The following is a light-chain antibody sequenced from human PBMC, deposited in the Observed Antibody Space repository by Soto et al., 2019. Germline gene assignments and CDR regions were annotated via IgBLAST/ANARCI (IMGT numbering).Light chain of an antibody. J-gene: IGKJ2*01. Sequence: EIVLTQSPATLSLSPGERATLSCRASQSVSSSLVWYQQKPGQAPRLHIYDASNRATGIPARFSGSGSGTDFALTISSLEPEDSAVYYCQHRGNWPRTFGQGTKLEIK. V-gene: IGKV3-11*01. CDR2: DAS. CDR3: QHRGNWPRT. CDR1: QSVSSS.